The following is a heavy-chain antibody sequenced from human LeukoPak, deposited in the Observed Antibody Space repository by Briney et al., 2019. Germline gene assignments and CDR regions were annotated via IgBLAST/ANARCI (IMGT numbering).Heavy chain of an antibody. V-gene: IGHV3-48*04. CDR1: GFTFSNYS. CDR3: AELGITMIGDV. J-gene: IGHJ6*04. Sequence: GGSLRLSCAVSGFTFSNYSMNWVRQAPGKGLEWVSYISSSGSTIYYADSVKGRFTISRDNAKNSLYLQMNSLRAEDTAVYYCAELGITMIGDVWGKGTTVTISS. D-gene: IGHD3-10*02. CDR2: ISSSGSTI.